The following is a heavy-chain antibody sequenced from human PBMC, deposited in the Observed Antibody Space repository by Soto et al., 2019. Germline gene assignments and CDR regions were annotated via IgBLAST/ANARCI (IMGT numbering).Heavy chain of an antibody. CDR2: INHSGST. CDR3: ARDKITGLFDY. D-gene: IGHD2-8*02. J-gene: IGHJ4*02. Sequence: PSQTLPLTWAVGGGSFCGLYWCWIRQPPGTGLEWIGEINHSGSTNYNPSLKSRVTISVDTSKNQFSLKLTSVTAADTAVYYCARDKITGLFDYWGQGTLVTVSS. CDR1: GGSFCGLY. V-gene: IGHV4-34*01.